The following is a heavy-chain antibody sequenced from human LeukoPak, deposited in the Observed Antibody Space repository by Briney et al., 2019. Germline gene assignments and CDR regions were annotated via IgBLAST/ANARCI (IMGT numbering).Heavy chain of an antibody. CDR3: ARSDMYSSHYYFDY. D-gene: IGHD6-13*01. CDR2: ISWDGGST. V-gene: IGHV3-43D*03. CDR1: GFTFDDYA. Sequence: GGSLRLSCAASGFTFDDYAMHWVRQAPGKGLEWVSLISWDGGSTYYADSVKGRFTISRDNSKNSLYLQMNSLRAEDTALYYCARSDMYSSHYYFDYWGQGTLVTVSS. J-gene: IGHJ4*02.